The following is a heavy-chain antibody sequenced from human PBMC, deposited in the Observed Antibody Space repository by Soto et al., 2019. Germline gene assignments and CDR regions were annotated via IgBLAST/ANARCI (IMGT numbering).Heavy chain of an antibody. D-gene: IGHD3-16*01. Sequence: QVQLQESGPGLVKPSETLSLTCTVSGGSISSYYWSWIRQPPGKGLEWIGYIYYSGSTNYNPSLKSRVTISVDTSKNQFSLKLSSVTAADTAVYYCARWGRWLQSPNFDYWGQGTLVTVSS. V-gene: IGHV4-59*01. J-gene: IGHJ4*02. CDR1: GGSISSYY. CDR3: ARWGRWLQSPNFDY. CDR2: IYYSGST.